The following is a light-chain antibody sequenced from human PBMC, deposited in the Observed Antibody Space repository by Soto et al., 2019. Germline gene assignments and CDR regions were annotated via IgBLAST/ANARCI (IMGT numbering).Light chain of an antibody. Sequence: IQMTQSPSSLSASVGDRVTITCRASQSISRNLNWYQQKPGKAPELLIYTASNLQSGVPSRFSGSGSGTDFALTISSLQPEDSAVYYCQQSHSSPLSFGGRTKVEFK. CDR1: QSISRN. J-gene: IGKJ4*01. CDR3: QQSHSSPLS. V-gene: IGKV1-39*01. CDR2: TAS.